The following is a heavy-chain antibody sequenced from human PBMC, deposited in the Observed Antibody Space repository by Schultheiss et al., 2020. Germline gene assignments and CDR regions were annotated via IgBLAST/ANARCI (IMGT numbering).Heavy chain of an antibody. CDR1: GFTFSSYA. CDR3: ARGSTCAP. Sequence: GESLKISCAASGFTFSSYAMTWVRQAPGKGLEWVSTIGVDGSYTFYADSLKGRFTISRDNSKNTLHLQMNSLRAEDTAVYFCARGSTCAPWGQGTLVTVSS. D-gene: IGHD1-1*01. V-gene: IGHV3-23*01. J-gene: IGHJ5*02. CDR2: IGVDGSYT.